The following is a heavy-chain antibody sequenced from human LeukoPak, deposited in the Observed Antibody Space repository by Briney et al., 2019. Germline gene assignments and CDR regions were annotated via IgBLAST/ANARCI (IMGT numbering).Heavy chain of an antibody. D-gene: IGHD1-26*01. CDR2: VSGSGDNT. V-gene: IGHV3-23*01. Sequence: PGGSLRLSCAASGFTFNNYAMTWVRQAPGKGLEWVSVVSGSGDNTNYADSVKGRFTISRDNSKNTLYLQMNSLRAEDTAVYYCAKDRSPFDYWGQGTLVTVSS. CDR3: AKDRSPFDY. J-gene: IGHJ4*02. CDR1: GFTFNNYA.